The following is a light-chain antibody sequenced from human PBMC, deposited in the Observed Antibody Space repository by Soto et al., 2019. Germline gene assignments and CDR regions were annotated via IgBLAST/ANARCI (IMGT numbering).Light chain of an antibody. CDR2: DAS. V-gene: IGKV3-15*01. J-gene: IGKJ1*01. CDR1: QSVRSN. CDR3: QQYDNWPRT. Sequence: EIVLTQSPATLSVSPGERATLPCRASQSVRSNLAWYQQKPGQPPRLLIYDASTRATGIPSRFSGSGSGTEFTLTISSLKSEDFAVYYCQQYDNWPRTFGQGTKVDI.